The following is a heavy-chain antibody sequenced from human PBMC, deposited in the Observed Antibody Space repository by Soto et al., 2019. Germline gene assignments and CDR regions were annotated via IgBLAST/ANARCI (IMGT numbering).Heavy chain of an antibody. D-gene: IGHD1-1*01. CDR1: GYTFTSYG. CDR2: ISAYNGNT. J-gene: IGHJ6*02. CDR3: ARAVEHRDRRARGMDV. Sequence: QVQLVQSGAEVKKPGASVKVSCKASGYTFTSYGISWVRQAPGQGLEWMGWISAYNGNTNYAQKLQGRVTMTTDTSTSTPNMELRTLRADDTAVYYCARAVEHRDRRARGMDVWGQGTTVTVSS. V-gene: IGHV1-18*01.